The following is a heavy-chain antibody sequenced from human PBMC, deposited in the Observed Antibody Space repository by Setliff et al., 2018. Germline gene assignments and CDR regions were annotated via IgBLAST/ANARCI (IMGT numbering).Heavy chain of an antibody. V-gene: IGHV1-69*10. CDR1: GGTFSSYA. D-gene: IGHD3-10*01. J-gene: IGHJ1*01. CDR2: IIPILGIA. CDR3: ARDSSYYYGSGSYYNFQH. Sequence: SVKVSCKASGGTFSSYAISWVRQAPGQGLEWMGGIIPILGIANYAQKFQGRVTITADESTSTAYMELSSLRSEDTAVYYCARDSSYYYGSGSYYNFQHWGQGTLVTVSS.